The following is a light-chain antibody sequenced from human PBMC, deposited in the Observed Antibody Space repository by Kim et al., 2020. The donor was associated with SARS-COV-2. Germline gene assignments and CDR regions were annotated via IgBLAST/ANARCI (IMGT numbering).Light chain of an antibody. Sequence: IVLTQSPATLSLSPGERATLSCRASQSVRSSFAWYQQKPGQTPRLLIYGASNRATGIPARFTGSGSGTDFTLTISSLEPEDSAVYYCQQRSSWPLTFGGGTKVDIK. J-gene: IGKJ4*01. V-gene: IGKV3-11*01. CDR1: QSVRSS. CDR3: QQRSSWPLT. CDR2: GAS.